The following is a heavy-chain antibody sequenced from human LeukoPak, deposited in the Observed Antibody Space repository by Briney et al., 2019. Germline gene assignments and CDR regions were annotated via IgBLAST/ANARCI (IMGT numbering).Heavy chain of an antibody. J-gene: IGHJ6*02. V-gene: IGHV4-31*03. CDR3: ARVQVDILTGYYYCGMDV. Sequence: PSETLSLTCTVSGGSISSGGYYWSWIRQHPGKGLEWIGYIYYSGSTYYNPSLKSRVTISVDTSKNQFSLKLSSVTAADTAVYYCARVQVDILTGYYYCGMDVWGQGTTVTVSS. CDR1: GGSISSGGYY. CDR2: IYYSGST. D-gene: IGHD3-9*01.